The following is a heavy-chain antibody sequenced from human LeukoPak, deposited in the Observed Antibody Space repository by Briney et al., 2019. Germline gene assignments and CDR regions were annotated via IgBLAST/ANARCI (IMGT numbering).Heavy chain of an antibody. CDR3: AQRPLTAVVGFDY. Sequence: SGPTLVKPTQTLTLTCTFSGFSLTTRGVGVGWIRQPPGKALDWLALIFWNDDKRYSPSLKSRITINKDTSKNQVVLTLTNLVPVDTATYYCAQRPLTAVVGFDYWGQVTLVTVSS. CDR2: IFWNDDK. CDR1: GFSLTTRGVG. J-gene: IGHJ4*02. D-gene: IGHD5-18*01. V-gene: IGHV2-5*01.